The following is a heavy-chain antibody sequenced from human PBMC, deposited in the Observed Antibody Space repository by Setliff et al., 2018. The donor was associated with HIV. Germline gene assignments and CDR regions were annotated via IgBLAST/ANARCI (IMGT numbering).Heavy chain of an antibody. CDR3: ARGGRRITIFGVVPYYMDV. V-gene: IGHV4-34*01. CDR1: GGSFNTYY. D-gene: IGHD3-3*01. J-gene: IGHJ6*03. Sequence: SETLSLTCAVYGGSFNTYYWSWIRQPPGKGLEWIGEINHSGSTNYNPSLKSRVTISVDTSKNQFSLKLSSVTAADTAVYYCARGGRRITIFGVVPYYMDVWGKGTTVTVSS. CDR2: INHSGST.